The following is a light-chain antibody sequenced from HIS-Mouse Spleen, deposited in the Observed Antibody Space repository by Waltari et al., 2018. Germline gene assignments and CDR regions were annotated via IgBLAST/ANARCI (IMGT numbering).Light chain of an antibody. Sequence: QSVLTQPPSASGTPGQRVTISCSGSSPNIGSNYVTWYQQLPGTAPKLLIYRNNQRPSGVPDRFSGSKSGTSASLAISGLRSEDEADYYCAAWDDSLSGYVFGTGTKVTVL. CDR2: RNN. J-gene: IGLJ1*01. V-gene: IGLV1-47*01. CDR1: SPNIGSNY. CDR3: AAWDDSLSGYV.